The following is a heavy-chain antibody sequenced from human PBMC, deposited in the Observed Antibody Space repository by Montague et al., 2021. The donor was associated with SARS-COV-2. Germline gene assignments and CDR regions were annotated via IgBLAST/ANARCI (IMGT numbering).Heavy chain of an antibody. Sequence: SETLSLTCAVYGGSFSGYYWSWIRQPSGKGLEWIGEINHSGSTNYNPSLKSRVTISVDTSKNQFSLRLSSVTAADTAVYYCARGRPVTTFYYYYGMDVWGQGTTVTVSS. D-gene: IGHD4-17*01. CDR2: INHSGST. V-gene: IGHV4-34*01. CDR3: ARGRPVTTFYYYYGMDV. J-gene: IGHJ6*02. CDR1: GGSFSGYY.